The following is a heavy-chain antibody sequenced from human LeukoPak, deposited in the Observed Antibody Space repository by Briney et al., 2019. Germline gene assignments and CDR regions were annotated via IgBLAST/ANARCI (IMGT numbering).Heavy chain of an antibody. CDR3: ARDLVHHRLLDTVYNWFDP. J-gene: IGHJ5*02. CDR2: INTYNGNT. Sequence: ASVKVSCKASGYTFTSYGISWVRQAPGQGLEWMGWINTYNGNTKYVQKFQGRVTMTTDTSTSTAYMELRSLRSDDTAVYYCARDLVHHRLLDTVYNWFDPWGQGTLVTVSS. CDR1: GYTFTSYG. D-gene: IGHD2/OR15-2a*01. V-gene: IGHV1-18*01.